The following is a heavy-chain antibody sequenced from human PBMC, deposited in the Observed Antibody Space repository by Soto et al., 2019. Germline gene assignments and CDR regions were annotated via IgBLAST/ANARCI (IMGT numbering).Heavy chain of an antibody. CDR2: ISYDGSNK. CDR1: GFTFSSYG. D-gene: IGHD6-13*01. Sequence: GGSLRLSCAASGFTFSSYGMHWVRQAPGKGLEWVAVISYDGSNKYYADSVKGRFTISRDNSKNTLYLQMNSLRAEDTAVYYCAKDLYSSSWEWNYWGQGTLVTVSS. J-gene: IGHJ4*02. CDR3: AKDLYSSSWEWNY. V-gene: IGHV3-30*18.